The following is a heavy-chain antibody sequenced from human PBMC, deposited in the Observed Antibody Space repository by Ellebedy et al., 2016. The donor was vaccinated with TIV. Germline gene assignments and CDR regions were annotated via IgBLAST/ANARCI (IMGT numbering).Heavy chain of an antibody. D-gene: IGHD1-26*01. V-gene: IGHV3-11*01. CDR3: ARRVGFDF. CDR1: GFTLTDYY. CDR2: ISNNNSGSTM. Sequence: GGSLRLSCAASGFTLTDYYISWIRQAPGKGLEWVSYISNNNSGSTMYYADSVKGRFTISRDNAKNSVHLQMNSLRVEDTAVYYCARRVGFDFWGQGTLVTVSS. J-gene: IGHJ4*02.